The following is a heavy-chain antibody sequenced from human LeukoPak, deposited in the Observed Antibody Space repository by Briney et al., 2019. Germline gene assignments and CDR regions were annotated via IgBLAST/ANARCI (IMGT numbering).Heavy chain of an antibody. J-gene: IGHJ4*02. D-gene: IGHD1-26*01. CDR3: ARREAYNFDY. CDR2: IYYSGST. V-gene: IGHV4-39*07. Sequence: PSETLSLTCTVSGGSISSSSYYWGWIRQPPGKGLEWIGSIYYSGSTYYNPSIKSRVTISVDTSKNQLSLKLSSVTAADTAVYYCARREAYNFDYWGQGTLVTVSS. CDR1: GGSISSSSYY.